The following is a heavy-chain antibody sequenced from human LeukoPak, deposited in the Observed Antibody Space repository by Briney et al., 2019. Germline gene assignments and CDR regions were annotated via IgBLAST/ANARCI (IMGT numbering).Heavy chain of an antibody. V-gene: IGHV3-7*01. J-gene: IGHJ4*02. CDR1: GFTFSNYS. CDR3: ARERQNKDFWSGGDY. CDR2: IKQDGSEK. D-gene: IGHD3-3*01. Sequence: GSLRLSCAASGFTFSNYSMNWVRQAPGKGLEWVANIKQDGSEKYYVDSVKGRFTISRDNPKNSLYLQMNTLRPEDTAVYYCARERQNKDFWSGGDYWGQGTLVTVSS.